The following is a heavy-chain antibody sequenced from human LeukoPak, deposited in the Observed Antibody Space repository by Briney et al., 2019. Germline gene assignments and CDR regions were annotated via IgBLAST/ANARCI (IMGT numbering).Heavy chain of an antibody. D-gene: IGHD2-15*01. CDR1: GGPIINSY. V-gene: IGHV4-59*08. CDR3: ARHEVVVPFFDY. Sequence: SSETLSLTCTVSGGPIINSYWSWIRQPPGKGLEWIGYISFGGSPNYSPSLKSRVTMSVDTSENQFSLKLSSVTAADTAVYYCARHEVVVPFFDYWGQGTLVTVSS. J-gene: IGHJ4*02. CDR2: ISFGGSP.